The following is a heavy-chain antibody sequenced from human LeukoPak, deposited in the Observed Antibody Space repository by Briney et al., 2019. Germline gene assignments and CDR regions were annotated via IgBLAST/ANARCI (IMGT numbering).Heavy chain of an antibody. CDR3: ARGGSGSQPFDY. CDR1: GYTFTGYY. CDR2: INPNSGGT. V-gene: IGHV1-2*02. Sequence: ASVKVSCKSSGYTFTGYYMRWVRQAPGQGLEWMGWINPNSGGTNYAQKFQGRVTMTRDMSISTAYMELSRLRSDDTAVYYCARGGSGSQPFDYWGQGTLVTVSS. D-gene: IGHD1-26*01. J-gene: IGHJ4*02.